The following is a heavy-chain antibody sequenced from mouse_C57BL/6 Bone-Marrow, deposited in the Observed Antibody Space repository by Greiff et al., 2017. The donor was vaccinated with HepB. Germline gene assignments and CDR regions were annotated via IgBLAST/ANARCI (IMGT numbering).Heavy chain of an antibody. J-gene: IGHJ3*01. Sequence: VKLVESGPELVKPGASVKLSCKASGYTFTSYDINWVKQRPGQGLEWIGWIYPRDGSTKYNEKFKGKATLTVDTSSSTAYMELHSLTSEDSAVYFCARRGYDYGAWFAYWGQGTLVTVSA. D-gene: IGHD2-4*01. CDR3: ARRGYDYGAWFAY. CDR1: GYTFTSYD. CDR2: IYPRDGST. V-gene: IGHV1-85*01.